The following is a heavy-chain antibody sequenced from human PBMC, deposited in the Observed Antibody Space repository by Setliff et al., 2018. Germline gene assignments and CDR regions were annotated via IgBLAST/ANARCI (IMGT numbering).Heavy chain of an antibody. D-gene: IGHD1-20*01. CDR2: ITDSGIKT. CDR1: GFTFNRYA. Sequence: TGGSLRLSCAASGFTFNRYAMTWVRQAPGKGLEWVSVITDSGIKTYYADSVKGRFTISRDNSKNTLCLQMHSLRAEDTAVYYCAKDKYNWSDGGWFDSWGQGTLVTVSS. V-gene: IGHV3-23*01. CDR3: AKDKYNWSDGGWFDS. J-gene: IGHJ5*01.